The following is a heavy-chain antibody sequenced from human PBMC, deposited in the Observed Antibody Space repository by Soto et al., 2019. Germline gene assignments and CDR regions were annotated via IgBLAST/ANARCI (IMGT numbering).Heavy chain of an antibody. J-gene: IGHJ4*02. CDR2: IYPGDSDT. D-gene: IGHD6-19*01. CDR3: VSPLDSSGWYDY. V-gene: IGHV5-51*01. Sequence: PGESLKISCQGSGYSFTSYWIGWVRQTPGKGLERMGMIYPGDSDTRYSPSFQGQVTISADKSISAAFLQWSSLKASDTAMYYCVSPLDSSGWYDYWGQGTLVTVSS. CDR1: GYSFTSYW.